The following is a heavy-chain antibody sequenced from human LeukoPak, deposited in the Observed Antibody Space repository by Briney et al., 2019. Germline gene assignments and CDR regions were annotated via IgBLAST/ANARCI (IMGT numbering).Heavy chain of an antibody. CDR1: GFTFSSYA. D-gene: IGHD1-14*01. CDR2: ISGSGGST. CDR3: ARDPVAASNRGYYYGMDV. Sequence: GGSLRLSCAASGFTFSSYAMSWVRQAPGKGLEWVSAISGSGGSTYYADSVKGRFTISRDNSKNTLYLQMNSLRAEDTAVYYCARDPVAASNRGYYYGMDVWGQGTTVTVSS. J-gene: IGHJ6*02. V-gene: IGHV3-23*01.